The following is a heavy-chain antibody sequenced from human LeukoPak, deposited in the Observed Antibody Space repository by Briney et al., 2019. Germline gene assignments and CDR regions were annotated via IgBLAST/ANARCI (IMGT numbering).Heavy chain of an antibody. CDR3: ARGVAVTSTPNYFDP. Sequence: SETLTLTCTVSGASISSSYWSWIRQPAGKGLEWIGRIYASGSTDYNPSLKSRVTMSVDTSKKRFSLKLTSVTAADTAVYYCARGVAVTSTPNYFDPWGQGTLVTVSS. J-gene: IGHJ5*02. CDR2: IYASGST. V-gene: IGHV4-4*07. CDR1: GASISSSY. D-gene: IGHD2-15*01.